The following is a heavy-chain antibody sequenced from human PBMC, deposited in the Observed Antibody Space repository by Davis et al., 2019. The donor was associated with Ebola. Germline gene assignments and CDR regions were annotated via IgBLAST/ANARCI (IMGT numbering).Heavy chain of an antibody. V-gene: IGHV1-69*02. CDR3: ATGTGILGTSWLDP. CDR1: GGPFSSYT. D-gene: IGHD1-26*01. CDR2: ITPNLDLV. Sequence: SVKVSCKASGGPFSSYTFSWVRQAPGQGLEWMGRITPNLDLVHAAERFQGRLTITADTSTTTVYMEMSSLRSADTATYYCATGTGILGTSWLDPWGQGTQVIVSS. J-gene: IGHJ5*02.